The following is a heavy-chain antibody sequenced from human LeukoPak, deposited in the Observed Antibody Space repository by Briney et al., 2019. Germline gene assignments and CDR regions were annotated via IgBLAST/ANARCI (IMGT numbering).Heavy chain of an antibody. D-gene: IGHD3-10*01. CDR3: ARDWFQAFDY. Sequence: PGGSLRLSCAASGFIFSGYDMHWVRQAPGKGLEWVTFIRYDGSNKYYADSVKGRFTISRDNAKNTLYLQMNSLRAEDTAVYYCARDWFQAFDYWGQGTLVTVSS. CDR2: IRYDGSNK. J-gene: IGHJ4*02. V-gene: IGHV3-30*02. CDR1: GFIFSGYD.